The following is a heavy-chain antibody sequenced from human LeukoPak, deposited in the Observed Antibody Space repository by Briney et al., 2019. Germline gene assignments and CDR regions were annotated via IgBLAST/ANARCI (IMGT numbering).Heavy chain of an antibody. J-gene: IGHJ4*02. CDR1: GFTFSSYT. CDR3: AKDRTPASSSWLNY. V-gene: IGHV3-21*04. CDR2: ITSSSGYI. D-gene: IGHD6-13*01. Sequence: GGSLRLSCAAAGFTFSSYTMNWVRQAPGKGLEWVSSITSSSGYIYYADSVKGRFTISRDNSKNSLYLQMNSLRAEDTALYYCAKDRTPASSSWLNYWGQGTLVTVSS.